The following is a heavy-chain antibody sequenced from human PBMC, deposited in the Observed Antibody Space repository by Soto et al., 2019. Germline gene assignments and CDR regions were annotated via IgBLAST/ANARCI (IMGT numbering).Heavy chain of an antibody. CDR3: TSLDFWSGSYYYYYYGMDV. J-gene: IGHJ6*02. CDR1: GFTFGDYA. D-gene: IGHD3-3*01. V-gene: IGHV3-49*04. Sequence: GGSLRLSCTASGFTFGDYAMSWVRQAPGKGLEWVGFIRSKAYGGTTEYAASVKGRFTISRDDSKSIAYLQMNSPKTEDTAVYYCTSLDFWSGSYYYYYYGMDVWGQGTTVTVSS. CDR2: IRSKAYGGTT.